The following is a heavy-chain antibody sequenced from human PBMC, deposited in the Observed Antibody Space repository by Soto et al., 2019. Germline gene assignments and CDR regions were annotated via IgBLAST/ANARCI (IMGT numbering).Heavy chain of an antibody. CDR3: ARDSPTVTLNWFDP. J-gene: IGHJ5*02. V-gene: IGHV3-48*03. CDR1: GFTFSSYE. D-gene: IGHD4-17*01. CDR2: ISSSGSTI. Sequence: EVQLVESGGGLVQPGGSLRLSCAASGFTFSSYEMNWVRQAPGKGLEWVSYISSSGSTIYYADSVKGRFTISRDNAKNSLYLQMNSLRAEDKAVYYCARDSPTVTLNWFDPWGQGTLVTVSS.